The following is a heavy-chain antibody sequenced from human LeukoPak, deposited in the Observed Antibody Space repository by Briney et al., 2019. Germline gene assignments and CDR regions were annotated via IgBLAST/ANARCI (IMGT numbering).Heavy chain of an antibody. D-gene: IGHD3-22*01. CDR3: ASLTIDMIVVPPFDY. V-gene: IGHV3-21*01. Sequence: KTGGSLRLSCAASGFTFSSYSMNWVRQAPGKGLEWVSSISSSSSYIYYADSVKGRFTISRDNAKNSLYLQMNSLRAEDTAVYYCASLTIDMIVVPPFDYWGQGTLVTVSS. J-gene: IGHJ4*02. CDR2: ISSSSSYI. CDR1: GFTFSSYS.